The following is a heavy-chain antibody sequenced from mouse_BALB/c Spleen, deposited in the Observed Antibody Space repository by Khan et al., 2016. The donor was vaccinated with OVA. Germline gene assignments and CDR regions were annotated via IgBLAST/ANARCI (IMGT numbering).Heavy chain of an antibody. CDR3: ARRDYYGSSIAY. Sequence: QVQLQPPGAELVKPGTSVKLSCKASGYNFTSYWINWVKLRPGQGLEWIGHIYPGSGSTYYNEKFKSKATLPVDTSSSTAYMQLSSLASEDSALYYCARRDYYGSSIAYWGQGTLVTVSA. CDR2: IYPGSGST. CDR1: GYNFTSYW. D-gene: IGHD1-1*01. V-gene: IGHV1-55*01. J-gene: IGHJ3*01.